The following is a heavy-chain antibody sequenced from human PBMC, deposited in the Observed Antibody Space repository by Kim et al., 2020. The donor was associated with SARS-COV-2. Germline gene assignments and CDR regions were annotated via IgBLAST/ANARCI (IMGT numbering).Heavy chain of an antibody. V-gene: IGHV4-39*01. Sequence: YNPTTTTRGTISVDKSRNQFSLKLSSVTAADTAVYYCARLPLDFWSGYYYWGQGTLVTVSS. CDR3: ARLPLDFWSGYYY. J-gene: IGHJ4*02. D-gene: IGHD3-3*01.